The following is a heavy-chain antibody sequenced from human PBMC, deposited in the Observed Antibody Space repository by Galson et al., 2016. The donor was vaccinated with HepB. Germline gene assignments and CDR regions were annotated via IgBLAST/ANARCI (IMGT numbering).Heavy chain of an antibody. CDR1: GYTFTSYD. V-gene: IGHV1-46*01. CDR2: INPSLGTV. CDR3: ARGYNSFDY. J-gene: IGHJ4*02. Sequence: SVKVSCKAAGYTFTSYDINWVRQATGQGLEWMGIINPSLGTVSYAQLFRGRLTMTRDTSTSTVYLDLTSLRSEDTAVYYCARGYNSFDYWGQGTLVTVSS. D-gene: IGHD5-12*01.